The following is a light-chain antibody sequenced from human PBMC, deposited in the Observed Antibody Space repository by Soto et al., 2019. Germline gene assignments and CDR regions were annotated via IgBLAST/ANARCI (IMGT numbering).Light chain of an antibody. Sequence: AIRMTQSPSSFSASTGDRVTISCRASQGISSYLAWYQQKPGKAPKLLIYAASTLQSGVPSRFSGSGSGTHFTITIISLQSEESATYYCQQQYSYPRTFGQGTKVEIK. CDR1: QGISSY. CDR2: AAS. V-gene: IGKV1-8*01. CDR3: QQQYSYPRT. J-gene: IGKJ1*01.